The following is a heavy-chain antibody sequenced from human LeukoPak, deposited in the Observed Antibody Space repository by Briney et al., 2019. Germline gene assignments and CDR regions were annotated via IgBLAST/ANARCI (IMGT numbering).Heavy chain of an antibody. CDR2: INPNSGGT. CDR1: GYTFTGYY. D-gene: IGHD2-15*01. J-gene: IGHJ4*02. Sequence: ASVKVSCKASGYTFTGYYMHWVRQAPGQGLEWMGWINPNSGGTNYAQKFQGWVTMTRDTSISTAYMEQSRLRSDDTAVYYCARSRHTRYCSGGSCYEVDYWGQGTLVTVSS. CDR3: ARSRHTRYCSGGSCYEVDY. V-gene: IGHV1-2*04.